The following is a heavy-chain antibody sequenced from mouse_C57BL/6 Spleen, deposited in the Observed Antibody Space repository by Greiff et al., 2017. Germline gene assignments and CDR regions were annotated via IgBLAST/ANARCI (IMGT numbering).Heavy chain of an antibody. CDR1: GFTFSDYG. J-gene: IGHJ3*01. Sequence: EVQLVESGGGLVKPGASLKLSCAASGFTFSDYGMHWVRQAPEKGLEWVAYISSGSSTIYYADTVKGRFTISRDNATNTLFLQMTSLRSEDSAMYYCARNYCGGTSWFADWGQGTMVTVSA. CDR3: ARNYCGGTSWFAD. V-gene: IGHV5-17*01. D-gene: IGHD1-1*01. CDR2: ISSGSSTI.